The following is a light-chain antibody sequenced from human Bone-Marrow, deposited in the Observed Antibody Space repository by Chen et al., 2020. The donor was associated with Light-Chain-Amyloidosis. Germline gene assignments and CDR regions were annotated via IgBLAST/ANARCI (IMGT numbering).Light chain of an antibody. CDR1: SSDVGSYNR. Sequence: QSALTQSPYVSGSPGQTVTISSTGASSDVGSYNRVSWYQQPPGTVPKLLIYEVSNRPSVVPDRFSASKSGNTASLTISGLQAEDEADYYCSSYSSGSTFVIFGGGTKLTVL. J-gene: IGLJ2*01. CDR2: EVS. CDR3: SSYSSGSTFVI. V-gene: IGLV2-18*02.